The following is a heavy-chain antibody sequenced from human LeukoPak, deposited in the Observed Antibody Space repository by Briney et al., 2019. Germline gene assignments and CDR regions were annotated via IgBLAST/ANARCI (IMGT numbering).Heavy chain of an antibody. J-gene: IGHJ5*02. CDR2: SRNKVNSFTT. CDR1: GFILSTYG. CDR3: ATLVGRTQKFDR. V-gene: IGHV3-72*01. D-gene: IGHD1-26*01. Sequence: GRSLRLSCAASGFILSTYGMHWVRQAPGKGLEWLGRSRNKVNSFTTDYAASVKGRFTISRDDSKNSLNLQMNGLKTEDTAVYYCATLVGRTQKFDRWGQGTLVTVSS.